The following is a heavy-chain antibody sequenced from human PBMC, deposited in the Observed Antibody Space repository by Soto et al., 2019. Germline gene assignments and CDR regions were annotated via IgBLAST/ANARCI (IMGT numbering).Heavy chain of an antibody. V-gene: IGHV3-21*01. D-gene: IGHD2-15*01. Sequence: EVQLVESGGGLVKPGGSLRLSCAASGFTFSSYSMNWVRQAPVKGLEWVSSISSSSSYIYYADSVKGRFTISRDNAKNSLYLQMNSLRAEDTAVYYCARDPKYCSGGSCYSGFNWFDPWGQGTLVTVSS. J-gene: IGHJ5*02. CDR1: GFTFSSYS. CDR3: ARDPKYCSGGSCYSGFNWFDP. CDR2: ISSSSSYI.